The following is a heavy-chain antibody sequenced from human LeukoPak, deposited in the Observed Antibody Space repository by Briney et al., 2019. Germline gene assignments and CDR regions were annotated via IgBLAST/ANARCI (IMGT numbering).Heavy chain of an antibody. CDR2: IYYSGST. CDR3: ARHREAAGTCAFDI. CDR1: GGSISSYY. V-gene: IGHV4-59*08. D-gene: IGHD6-13*01. Sequence: PSETLSLTCTVSGGSISSYYWSWIRQPPGKGLEWIGYIYYSGSTNYNPSLKSRVTISVDTSKNQFSLKLSSVTAADTAVYYCARHREAAGTCAFDIWGQGTMVTVSS. J-gene: IGHJ3*02.